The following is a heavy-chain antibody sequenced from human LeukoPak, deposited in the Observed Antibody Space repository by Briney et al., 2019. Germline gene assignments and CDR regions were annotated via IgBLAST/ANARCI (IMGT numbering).Heavy chain of an antibody. V-gene: IGHV3-23*01. CDR2: ISGSGDST. CDR1: GFTFSSSA. Sequence: GGSLRLSCAASGFTFSSSAMSWVRQAPGKGLEWVSAISGSGDSTYYADSVKGRFTISRDNSKNTLHLQMNSLRAEDTAVYYCAKYQHSSGYNLDYFDYWGQGTLVTVSS. D-gene: IGHD3-22*01. CDR3: AKYQHSSGYNLDYFDY. J-gene: IGHJ4*02.